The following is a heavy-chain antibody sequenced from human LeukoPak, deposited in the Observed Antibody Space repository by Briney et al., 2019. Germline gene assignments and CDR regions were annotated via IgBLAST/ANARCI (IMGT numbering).Heavy chain of an antibody. J-gene: IGHJ6*02. CDR3: ARVTIFSLGMDV. Sequence: ASVKVSCKASGYTFTSYDINWVRQATGQVLEWMGWMNPNSGNTGYAQKFQGRVTMTRNTSISTAYMELSSLRSEDTAVYYCARVTIFSLGMDVWGQGTTVTVSS. CDR2: MNPNSGNT. V-gene: IGHV1-8*01. D-gene: IGHD3-9*01. CDR1: GYTFTSYD.